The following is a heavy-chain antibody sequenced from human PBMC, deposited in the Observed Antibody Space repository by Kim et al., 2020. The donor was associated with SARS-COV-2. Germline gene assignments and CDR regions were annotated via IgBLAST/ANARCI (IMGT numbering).Heavy chain of an antibody. CDR3: AQDNRYSGSPATDS. D-gene: IGHD5-12*01. V-gene: IGHV3-23*01. J-gene: IGHJ4*02. CDR2: IDVGTNGQ. CDR1: GLTFSTFG. Sequence: GGSLRLSCAASGLTFSTFGMTWVRQAPGKGLEWVSSIDVGTNGQFYTDSVKGRFTISRDSSKNTVYLQMSSLRPEDTAVYYCAQDNRYSGSPATDSWGQGTLVTVSS.